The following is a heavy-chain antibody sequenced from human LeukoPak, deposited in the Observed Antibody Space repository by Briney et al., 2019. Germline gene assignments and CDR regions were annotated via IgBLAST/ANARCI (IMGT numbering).Heavy chain of an antibody. CDR1: GGSFSGYY. Sequence: KASETLSLTCAVYGGSFSGYYWSWIRQPPGKGLEWIGEINHSGSTNYNPSLKSRVTISVDTSKNQFSLKLSSVTAADTAVYYCAVDCGGDCYTSDYWGQGTLVTVSS. CDR3: AVDCGGDCYTSDY. J-gene: IGHJ4*02. D-gene: IGHD2-21*02. CDR2: INHSGST. V-gene: IGHV4-34*01.